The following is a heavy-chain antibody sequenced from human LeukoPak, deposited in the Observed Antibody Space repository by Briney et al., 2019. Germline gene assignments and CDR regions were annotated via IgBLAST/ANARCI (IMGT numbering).Heavy chain of an antibody. CDR3: ARDAPAYSSGSFDY. D-gene: IGHD6-19*01. J-gene: IGHJ4*02. CDR1: GFTFSSYG. Sequence: GGSLRLSCAASGFTFSSYGMHWVRQAPGKGLEWVAVIWYDGSNKYYADSVKGRFTISRDNSKNTLYLQMNSLRAEDTAVYYCARDAPAYSSGSFDYWGQGTLVTVSS. V-gene: IGHV3-33*08. CDR2: IWYDGSNK.